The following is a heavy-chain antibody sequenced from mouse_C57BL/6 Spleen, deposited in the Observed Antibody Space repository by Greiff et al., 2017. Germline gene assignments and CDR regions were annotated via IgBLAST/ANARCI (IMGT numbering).Heavy chain of an antibody. CDR1: GYTFTDYN. CDR3: ARGAYYGSSYSQYCAMDY. V-gene: IGHV1-18*01. CDR2: INPNNGGT. J-gene: IGHJ4*01. D-gene: IGHD1-1*01. Sequence: VQLQQSGPELVKPGASVKIPCKASGYTFTDYNMDWVKQSHGKSLEWIGDINPNNGGTIYNQKFKGKATLTVDKSSSTAYMELRSLTSEDTAVYYCARGAYYGSSYSQYCAMDYWGQGTSVTVSS.